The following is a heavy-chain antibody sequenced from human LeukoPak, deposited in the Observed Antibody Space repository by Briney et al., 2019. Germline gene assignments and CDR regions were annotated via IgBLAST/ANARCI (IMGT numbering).Heavy chain of an antibody. CDR2: IYSGGRT. V-gene: IGHV3-53*05. D-gene: IGHD3-3*01. J-gene: IGHJ6*03. CDR3: ARDRALDFWRLNYYMDV. Sequence: GGSLRLSCAASGFTVSTNYMSWVRQAPGKGLEWVSVIYSGGRTYYTDSVKGRFTISRDNSKNTLYLQMNSLRAEDTAVYYCARDRALDFWRLNYYMDVWGKGTTVTVSS. CDR1: GFTVSTNY.